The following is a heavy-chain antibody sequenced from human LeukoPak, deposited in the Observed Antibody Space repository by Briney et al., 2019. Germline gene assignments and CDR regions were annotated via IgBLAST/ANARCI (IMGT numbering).Heavy chain of an antibody. CDR1: GLTFSSYR. J-gene: IGHJ4*02. CDR2: IKSDQTYT. Sequence: GGSLGLSCEASGLTFSSYRLHWVRQAPGKGLVWVARIKSDQTYTDYADSVKGRFTITRDDAKNTLYLQMNSLRAEDTAIYYCTTIRPDYWGQGALVTVSS. V-gene: IGHV3-74*01. D-gene: IGHD5-12*01. CDR3: TTIRPDY.